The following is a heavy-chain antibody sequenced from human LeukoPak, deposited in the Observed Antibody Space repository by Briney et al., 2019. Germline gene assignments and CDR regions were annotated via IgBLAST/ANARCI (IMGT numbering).Heavy chain of an antibody. V-gene: IGHV1-46*03. CDR2: INPSGGST. J-gene: IGHJ4*02. D-gene: IGHD3-10*01. Sequence: ASVKVSCKASGYTFTSYYMHWLRQAPGQGLEWMGIINPSGGSTSYAQKFQGRVTMTRDTSTSTVYMELSSLRSEDTAVYYCARERREVIIKWDFDYWGQGTLVTVSS. CDR1: GYTFTSYY. CDR3: ARERREVIIKWDFDY.